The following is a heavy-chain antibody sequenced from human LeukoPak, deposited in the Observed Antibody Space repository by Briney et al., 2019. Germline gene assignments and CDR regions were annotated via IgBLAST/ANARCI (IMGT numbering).Heavy chain of an antibody. CDR2: IWYDGSNK. D-gene: IGHD3/OR15-3a*01. V-gene: IGHV3-33*01. CDR3: ARHKDWTFDY. CDR1: GFTFGSYD. J-gene: IGHJ4*02. Sequence: GGPLRLSCAASGFTFGSYDMHWVRQAPGKGLEWVAVIWYDGSNKYYADSVKGRFTISRDISKNTLYLQMNSLRAEDTAVYYCARHKDWTFDYWGQGTLVPVSS.